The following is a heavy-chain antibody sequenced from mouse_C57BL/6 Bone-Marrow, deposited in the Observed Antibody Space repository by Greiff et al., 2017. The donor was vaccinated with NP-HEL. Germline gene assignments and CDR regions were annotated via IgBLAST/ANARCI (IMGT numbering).Heavy chain of an antibody. CDR2: ISSGGSYT. V-gene: IGHV5-6*02. J-gene: IGHJ2*01. CDR3: ARPGWLPFDY. D-gene: IGHD2-3*01. Sequence: DVKLQESGGDLVKPGGSLKLSCAASGFTFSSYGMSWVRQTPDKRLEWVATISSGGSYTYYPDSVKGRFTISRDNAKNTLYLQMSSLKSEDTAMYYCARPGWLPFDYWGQGTTLTVSS. CDR1: GFTFSSYG.